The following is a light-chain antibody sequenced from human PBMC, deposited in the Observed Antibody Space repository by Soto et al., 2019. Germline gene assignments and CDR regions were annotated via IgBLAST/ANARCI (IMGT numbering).Light chain of an antibody. CDR3: HQYVSSPFT. CDR1: QSVRSNY. J-gene: IGKJ3*01. CDR2: DAS. Sequence: ENVLTQSPGTLSLSPGEGATLYCRASQSVRSNYLVWYQQKLGQAPRLLIYDASSRATGIPDRFSGSGSGTDFTLTISRLEPEDFAVYYCHQYVSSPFTFGPGTKVDIK. V-gene: IGKV3-20*01.